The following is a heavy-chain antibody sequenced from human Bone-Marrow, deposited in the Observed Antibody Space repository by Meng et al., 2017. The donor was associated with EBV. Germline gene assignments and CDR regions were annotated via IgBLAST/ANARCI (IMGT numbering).Heavy chain of an antibody. V-gene: IGHV1-69*01. D-gene: IGHD3-10*01. CDR3: ASESGRGFTPDY. CDR1: GGSFRSDA. CDR2: LIPMSDAP. Sequence: QVQVVQSGAEAKKPGSSVKVSCKTSGGSFRSDAISWVRQAPGQGLEWMGGLIPMSDAPHYAQKFQGRVTITADESTSTHYMDLSGLRSEDTAVYYCASESGRGFTPDYWGQGTLVTVSS. J-gene: IGHJ4*02.